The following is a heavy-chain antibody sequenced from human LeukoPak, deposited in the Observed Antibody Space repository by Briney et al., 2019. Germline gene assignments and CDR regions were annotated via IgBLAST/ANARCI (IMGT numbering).Heavy chain of an antibody. D-gene: IGHD1-20*01. V-gene: IGHV4-30-2*01. Sequence: SQTLSLTCAVSGGSISSGGHSWSWIRQPPGEGLEWIGNIHHSGSTYYNPSLKSRVTISVERSKNQLSLKLSSVTAADTAVYYCAGVVTVGYNWSDGHKRGVNYFDYWGQGTLVTVSS. CDR2: IHHSGST. CDR1: GGSISSGGHS. J-gene: IGHJ4*02. CDR3: AGVVTVGYNWSDGHKRGVNYFDY.